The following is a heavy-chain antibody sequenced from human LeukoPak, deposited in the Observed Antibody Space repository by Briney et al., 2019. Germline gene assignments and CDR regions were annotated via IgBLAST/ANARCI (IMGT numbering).Heavy chain of an antibody. J-gene: IGHJ6*04. D-gene: IGHD1-7*01. V-gene: IGHV3-48*03. CDR2: ISSSGSTI. CDR3: ARGELYGAFY. Sequence: PGGSLRLSCAASGFTFSSYEMNWVRQAPGKGLEWVSYISSSGSTIYYADSVKGRFTISRDNAKNSLYLQMNSLRAEDTAVYYCARGELYGAFYWGKGTTVTVSS. CDR1: GFTFSSYE.